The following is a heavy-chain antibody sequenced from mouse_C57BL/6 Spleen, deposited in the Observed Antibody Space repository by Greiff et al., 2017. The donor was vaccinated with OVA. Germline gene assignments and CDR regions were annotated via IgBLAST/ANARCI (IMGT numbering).Heavy chain of an antibody. V-gene: IGHV7-3*01. D-gene: IGHD1-1*01. CDR2: IRNTANGYTT. J-gene: IGHJ4*01. CDR1: GFTFTDYY. CDR3: ANSYYYGSSHLYYAMDY. Sequence: EVQLVESGGGLVQPGGSLRLSCAASGFTFTDYYMSWVRQPPGKALEWLGFIRNTANGYTTEYSAFVKGRFTISRDNSQSILYLQMNALRAEDSATYYIANSYYYGSSHLYYAMDYWGQGTSVTVSS.